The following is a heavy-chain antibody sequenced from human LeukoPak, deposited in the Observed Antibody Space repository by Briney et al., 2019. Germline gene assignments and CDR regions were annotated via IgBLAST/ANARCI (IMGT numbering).Heavy chain of an antibody. CDR3: ARAPMVRGVIIGGNWFDP. J-gene: IGHJ5*02. Sequence: SETLSLTCTVSGGPISSSSYYWGWLRQTPGKGLEWIGSIYYSGSTYYNPSLKSRVTISVDKSKNQFSLKLSSVTAADTAVYYCARAPMVRGVIIGGNWFDPWGQGTLVTVSS. D-gene: IGHD3-10*01. CDR2: IYYSGST. CDR1: GGPISSSSYY. V-gene: IGHV4-39*07.